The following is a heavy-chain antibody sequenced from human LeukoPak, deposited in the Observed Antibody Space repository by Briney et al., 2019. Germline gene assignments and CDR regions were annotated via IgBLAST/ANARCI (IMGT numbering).Heavy chain of an antibody. J-gene: IGHJ4*02. CDR1: GGSFSGYY. D-gene: IGHD3-10*01. CDR3: ARGSMVRGVISYFDY. Sequence: SETLSLTCAVYGGSFSGYYWSWIRQPLGKGLDWIGEINHSGSTNYNPSLKSRVTISVDTSKNQFSLKLSSVTAADTAVYYCARGSMVRGVISYFDYWGQGTLVTVSS. V-gene: IGHV4-34*01. CDR2: INHSGST.